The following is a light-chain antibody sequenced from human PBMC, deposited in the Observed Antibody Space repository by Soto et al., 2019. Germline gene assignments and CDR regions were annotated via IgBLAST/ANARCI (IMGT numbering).Light chain of an antibody. J-gene: IGKJ2*01. Sequence: DIQMTQSPSSLSASVGDRVTITCQASQSISSYLNWYQQKPGKAPKLLIYAASSLQSGVPSRFSGSGSGTDFTLTISSLQPEDFATYYWQQSYSTPPSFGQGTKLEIK. CDR1: QSISSY. CDR2: AAS. V-gene: IGKV1-39*01. CDR3: QQSYSTPPS.